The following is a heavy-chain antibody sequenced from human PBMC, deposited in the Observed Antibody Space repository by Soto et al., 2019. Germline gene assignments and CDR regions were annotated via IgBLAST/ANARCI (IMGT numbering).Heavy chain of an antibody. CDR2: ISWNSGST. D-gene: IGHD3-9*01. V-gene: IGHV3-9*01. CDR3: AKDIADILTPPGAFDI. CDR1: GFTFDDYA. Sequence: LGGSLRLSCAASGFTFDDYAMHWVRQAPWKGLEWVSGISWNSGSTGYADSVKGRFTISRDNAKNSLYLQMNSLRAEDTALYYCAKDIADILTPPGAFDIWGKGTMVTVSS. J-gene: IGHJ3*02.